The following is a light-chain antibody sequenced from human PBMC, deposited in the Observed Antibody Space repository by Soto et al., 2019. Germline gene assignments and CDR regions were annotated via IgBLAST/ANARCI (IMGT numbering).Light chain of an antibody. Sequence: DIQMTQSPSTLSASVGDRVTITCRASQSISSWLAWYQQKPGKAPKLLIYDASSLESGVPSRFNGSGSGTEFTLTFSSLQPDDFATYYCQQYNSYLYTFGQGTKLEIK. V-gene: IGKV1-5*01. J-gene: IGKJ2*01. CDR1: QSISSW. CDR2: DAS. CDR3: QQYNSYLYT.